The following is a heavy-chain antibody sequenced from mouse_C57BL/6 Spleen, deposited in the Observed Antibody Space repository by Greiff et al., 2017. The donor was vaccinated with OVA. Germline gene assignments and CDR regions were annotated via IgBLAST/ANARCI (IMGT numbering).Heavy chain of an antibody. CDR2: INPSTGGT. CDR1: GYSFTGYY. Sequence: EVQLQQSGPELVKPGASVKISCKASGYSFTGYYMNWVKQSPEKSLEWIGEINPSTGGTTYNQKFKAKATLTVDKSSSTTYMQLKSLTSEDSAVYYCARGIYYGSSYYAMDYWGQGTSVTVSS. D-gene: IGHD1-1*01. CDR3: ARGIYYGSSYYAMDY. J-gene: IGHJ4*01. V-gene: IGHV1-42*01.